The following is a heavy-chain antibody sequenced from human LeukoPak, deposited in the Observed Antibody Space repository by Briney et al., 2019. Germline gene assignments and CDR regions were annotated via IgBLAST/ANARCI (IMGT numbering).Heavy chain of an antibody. V-gene: IGHV1-46*01. J-gene: IGHJ4*02. CDR3: ARGGGRRDGYNKYYFDY. D-gene: IGHD5-24*01. CDR1: GDTFTSYY. Sequence: GASVKVSCKASGDTFTSYYMHWVRQAPGQGLEWMGIINPSGGSTSYAQKFQGRVTMTRDTSTSTVYMELSSLRSEDTAVYYCARGGGRRDGYNKYYFDYWGQGTLVTVSS. CDR2: INPSGGST.